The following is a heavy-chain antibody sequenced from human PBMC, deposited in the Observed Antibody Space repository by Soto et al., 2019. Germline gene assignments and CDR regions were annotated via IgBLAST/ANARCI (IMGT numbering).Heavy chain of an antibody. CDR2: INHSGST. V-gene: IGHV4-34*01. CDR3: ARGRFRAFFDY. CDR1: GGSFSGYY. J-gene: IGHJ4*02. Sequence: SEILSLTCAVYGGSFSGYYWSWIRQPPGKGLEWIGEINHSGSTNYNPSLKSRVTISVDTSKNQFSLKLSSVTAADTAVYYCARGRFRAFFDYWGQGTLVTVYS.